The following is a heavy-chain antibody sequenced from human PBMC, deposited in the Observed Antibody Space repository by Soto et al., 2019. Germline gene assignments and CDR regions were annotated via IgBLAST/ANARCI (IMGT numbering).Heavy chain of an antibody. CDR1: GFSLSTSGVV. CDR2: IYWDDDK. V-gene: IGHV2-5*02. D-gene: IGHD3-22*01. Sequence: QITLKESGPTLVKPTQTLTLTCTFSGFSLSTSGVVVGWIRQPPGKALEWLALIYWDDDKRYSPSLKSRLTITKDTSKNQVVLTMTNMDPVDTATYDCAHRHYDSSGLRFDPWGQGTLVT. CDR3: AHRHYDSSGLRFDP. J-gene: IGHJ5*02.